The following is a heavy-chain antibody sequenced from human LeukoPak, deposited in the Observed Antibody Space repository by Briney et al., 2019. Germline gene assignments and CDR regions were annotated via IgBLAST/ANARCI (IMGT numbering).Heavy chain of an antibody. J-gene: IGHJ4*02. D-gene: IGHD5-18*01. CDR2: ISGSGGST. CDR3: AKDRVLSYGYGEFDY. CDR1: GFTFSSYS. V-gene: IGHV3-23*01. Sequence: GGSLRLSCAASGFTFSSYSMNWVRQAPGKGLEWVSAISGSGGSTYYADSVKGRFTISRDNSKNTLYLQMNSLRAEDTAVYYCAKDRVLSYGYGEFDYWGQGTLVTVSS.